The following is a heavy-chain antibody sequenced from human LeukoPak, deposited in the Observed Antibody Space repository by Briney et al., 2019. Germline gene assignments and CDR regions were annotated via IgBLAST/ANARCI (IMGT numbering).Heavy chain of an antibody. Sequence: SETLSLTCTVSGGSISNYYWSWIRQPPGTGLEWIGYIYYSRSTNYNPTLKSRVTISVDTSKNQFSLKLTSVTAADTAVYYCARVGRGAAAGFDYWGLGTLVTVSS. D-gene: IGHD6-13*01. CDR1: GGSISNYY. CDR2: IYYSRST. CDR3: ARVGRGAAAGFDY. V-gene: IGHV4-59*01. J-gene: IGHJ4*02.